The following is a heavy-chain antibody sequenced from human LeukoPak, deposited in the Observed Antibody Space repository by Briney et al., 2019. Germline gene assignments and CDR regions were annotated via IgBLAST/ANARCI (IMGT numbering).Heavy chain of an antibody. CDR3: ARGFYGSGTYRYYYFDY. CDR2: ISGYNGNT. Sequence: GASVKVSCKASGYTFSSYDINWVRQAPGQGLEWMEWISGYNGNTNHAQKFQGRVTMTTDTSTSTAYMELRSLRSDDTAVYYCARGFYGSGTYRYYYFDYWGEGTLVTVSS. CDR1: GYTFSSYD. V-gene: IGHV1-18*01. J-gene: IGHJ4*02. D-gene: IGHD3-10*01.